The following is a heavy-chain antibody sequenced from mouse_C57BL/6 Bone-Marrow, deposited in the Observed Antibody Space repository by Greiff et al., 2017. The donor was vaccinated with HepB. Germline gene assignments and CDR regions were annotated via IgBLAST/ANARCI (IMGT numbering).Heavy chain of an antibody. V-gene: IGHV1-4*01. CDR3: APISWYFDV. CDR1: GYTFTSYT. J-gene: IGHJ1*03. D-gene: IGHD6-5*01. CDR2: INPSSGYT. Sequence: VQLQQSGAELARPGASVKMSCKASGYTFTSYTMHWVKQRPGQGLEWIGYINPSSGYTKYNQKFKDKATLTANKSSSTAYMQLSSLTSEASAVYYSAPISWYFDVWGTGTTVTVSS.